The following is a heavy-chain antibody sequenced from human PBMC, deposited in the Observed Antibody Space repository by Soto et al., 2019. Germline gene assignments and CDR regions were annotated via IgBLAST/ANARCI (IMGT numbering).Heavy chain of an antibody. V-gene: IGHV1-46*01. D-gene: IGHD1-1*01. CDR1: GGTFSSYA. Sequence: ASVKVSCKASGGTFSSYAISWVRQAPGQGLEWMGIINTGGGGTTYAQKFQARVTLTRDASTSTVYVQLSSLRSDDTAVYYCARGGSGTTDNWFDSWGQGTLVTVSS. CDR2: INTGGGGT. J-gene: IGHJ5*01. CDR3: ARGGSGTTDNWFDS.